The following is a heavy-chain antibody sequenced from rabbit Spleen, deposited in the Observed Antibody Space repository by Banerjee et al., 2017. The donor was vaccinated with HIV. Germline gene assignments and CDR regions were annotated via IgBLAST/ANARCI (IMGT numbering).Heavy chain of an antibody. CDR2: IYGGDGGST. Sequence: EESGGDLVKSGASLTLTCTASGFSFSSSDYMCWVRQAPGKGLESIACIYGGDGGSTWYASWAKGRFTISKTSSTTVTLQVTRLTVADTATYFCARDLPEIVGWNFGFWGPGTLVTVS. D-gene: IGHD1-1*01. CDR3: ARDLPEIVGWNFGF. V-gene: IGHV1S40*01. CDR1: GFSFSSSDY. J-gene: IGHJ3*01.